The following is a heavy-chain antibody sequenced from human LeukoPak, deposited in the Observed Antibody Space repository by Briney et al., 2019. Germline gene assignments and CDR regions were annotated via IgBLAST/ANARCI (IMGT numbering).Heavy chain of an antibody. CDR3: ASYYYDSSGPANRGAFDI. CDR2: INPNSGGT. V-gene: IGHV1-2*02. Sequence: ASVKVSCKASGYTFTGYYMHWVRQAPGQGLEWMGWINPNSGGTNYAQKFQGRVTMTRDTSISTAYMELSRLRSDDTAVYYCASYYYDSSGPANRGAFDIWGQGTMVTVSS. D-gene: IGHD3-22*01. CDR1: GYTFTGYY. J-gene: IGHJ3*02.